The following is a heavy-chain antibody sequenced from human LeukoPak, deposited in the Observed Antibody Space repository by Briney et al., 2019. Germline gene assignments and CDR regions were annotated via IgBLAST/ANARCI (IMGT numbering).Heavy chain of an antibody. J-gene: IGHJ3*02. CDR3: ARDGYSSDWYPPDAFEI. Sequence: ASVKVSCKASGYTFTNYGISWLRQAPGQGLEWMGWISSYNGNTKYAQKLQGRVTMTTDTSTSTAYMEVRSLRSDDTAVYYCARDGYSSDWYPPDAFEIWGQGTMVTVSS. V-gene: IGHV1-18*01. D-gene: IGHD6-19*01. CDR2: ISSYNGNT. CDR1: GYTFTNYG.